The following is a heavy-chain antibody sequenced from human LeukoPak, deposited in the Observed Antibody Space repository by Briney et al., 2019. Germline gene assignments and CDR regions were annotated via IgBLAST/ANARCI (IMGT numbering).Heavy chain of an antibody. CDR3: ARGAARAYYMDV. J-gene: IGHJ6*03. Sequence: PGGSLRLSCAASGSIFDDYAMHWVRQAPGKGLEWVSSISWNSVNIDYADSVKGRFTISRDNAKNTVHLQMNSLRAEDTAVYYCARGAARAYYMDVWGKGTTVTVSS. D-gene: IGHD6-6*01. V-gene: IGHV3-9*01. CDR1: GSIFDDYA. CDR2: ISWNSVNI.